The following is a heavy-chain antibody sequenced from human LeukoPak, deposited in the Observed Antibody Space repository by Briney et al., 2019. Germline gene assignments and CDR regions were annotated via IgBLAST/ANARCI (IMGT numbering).Heavy chain of an antibody. D-gene: IGHD6-13*01. CDR3: AKDYSSSWCASAFDI. J-gene: IGHJ3*02. Sequence: PGRSLRLSCAASGFTFDDYAMHWVRQAPGKGLEWVSGISWNSGSIGYADSVKGRFTISRDNAKNSLYLQMNSLRAEDTALYYCAKDYSSSWCASAFDIWGQGTMVTVSS. CDR2: ISWNSGSI. V-gene: IGHV3-9*01. CDR1: GFTFDDYA.